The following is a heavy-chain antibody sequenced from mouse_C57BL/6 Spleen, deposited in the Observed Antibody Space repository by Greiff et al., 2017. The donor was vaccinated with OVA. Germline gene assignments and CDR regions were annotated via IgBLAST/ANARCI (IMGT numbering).Heavy chain of an antibody. Sequence: QVQLKQSGPGLVQPSQSLSITCTVSGFSLTSYGVHWVRQSPGKGLEWLGVIWSGGSTDYNAAFIYRLSISKDNSKSQVFFKMNSLQADDTATYYCARNGSYGYFDVWGTGTTVTVSS. CDR2: IWSGGST. CDR1: GFSLTSYG. J-gene: IGHJ1*03. D-gene: IGHD4-1*01. V-gene: IGHV2-2*01. CDR3: ARNGSYGYFDV.